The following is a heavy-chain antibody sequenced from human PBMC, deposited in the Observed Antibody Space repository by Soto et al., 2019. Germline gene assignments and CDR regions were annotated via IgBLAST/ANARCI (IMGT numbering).Heavy chain of an antibody. D-gene: IGHD2-15*01. CDR2: IYYSGST. CDR1: GGSISSGGYY. Sequence: PSETLSLTCTVSGGSISSGGYYWSWIRQHPGKGLEWIGYIYYSGSTYYNPSLKRRVTISVDASKNQFSRKLSSVTAADTAVYSCARVRGYCSGGSCYYGSTFDYWGQGTPVTVSS. J-gene: IGHJ4*02. CDR3: ARVRGYCSGGSCYYGSTFDY. V-gene: IGHV4-31*03.